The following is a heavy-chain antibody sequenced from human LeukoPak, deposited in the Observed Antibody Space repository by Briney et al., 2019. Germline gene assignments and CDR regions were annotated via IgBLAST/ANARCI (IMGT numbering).Heavy chain of an antibody. V-gene: IGHV3-7*01. D-gene: IGHD1-26*01. J-gene: IGHJ4*02. CDR3: ARRRYSGSSQHFDY. Sequence: GGSLRLSCAASGFTFSSYWMSWVRQAPGKGLEWVANIKQDGSEKYYMDSVKGRFTISRDNAKNSLYLQMNSLRAEDTAVYYCARRRYSGSSQHFDYWGQGTLVTVSS. CDR1: GFTFSSYW. CDR2: IKQDGSEK.